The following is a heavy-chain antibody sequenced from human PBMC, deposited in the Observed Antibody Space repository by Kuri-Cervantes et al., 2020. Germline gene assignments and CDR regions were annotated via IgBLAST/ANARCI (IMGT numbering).Heavy chain of an antibody. V-gene: IGHV1-18*01. Sequence: ASVKVSCKASGYTFTSYGISWVRQAPGQGLEWMGWISAYNGNTNYAQKLQGRVTMTTDTSTSTAYMELRSLRSDDTAVYYCAKDRRGLQSSGSYGGFDYWGQGTLVTVSS. J-gene: IGHJ4*02. CDR2: ISAYNGNT. CDR3: AKDRRGLQSSGSYGGFDY. CDR1: GYTFTSYG. D-gene: IGHD1-26*01.